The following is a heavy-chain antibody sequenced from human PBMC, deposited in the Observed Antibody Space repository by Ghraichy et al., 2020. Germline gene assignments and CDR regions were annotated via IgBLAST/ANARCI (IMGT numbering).Heavy chain of an antibody. CDR2: INYSGNT. J-gene: IGHJ4*02. D-gene: IGHD2-2*01. Sequence: TLSLTCTVSGVSISSSLYYWAWIRQPPGKGLEWIGSINYSGNTYYKSSLKSRVTISIDTSKNQFSLRLSSVTAADTAMYFCRRETKSTSRAEYWGQGTLVTDSS. V-gene: IGHV4-39*02. CDR3: RRETKSTSRAEY. CDR1: GVSISSSLYY.